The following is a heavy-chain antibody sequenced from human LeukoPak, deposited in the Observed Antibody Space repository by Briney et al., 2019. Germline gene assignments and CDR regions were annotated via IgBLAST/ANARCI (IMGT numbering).Heavy chain of an antibody. Sequence: SETLSLTCAVSGGSISSGGYSWSWIRQPPGKGLEWIGYIYHSGSTYYNPSLKSRVTISVDTSKIQCSLKLSSVTAADTSVYYCARGQKLGSYNWFDPWGQGTLVTVSS. CDR3: ARGQKLGSYNWFDP. D-gene: IGHD6-13*01. J-gene: IGHJ5*02. CDR2: IYHSGST. CDR1: GGSISSGGYS. V-gene: IGHV4-30-2*01.